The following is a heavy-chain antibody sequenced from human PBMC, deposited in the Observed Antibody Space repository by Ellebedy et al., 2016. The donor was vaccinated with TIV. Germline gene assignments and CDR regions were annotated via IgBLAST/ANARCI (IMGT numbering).Heavy chain of an antibody. Sequence: PGGSLRLSCAASGFSFSDFYMSWIRQAPGKGVEWISYISSTSGYTKYADSVKGRFTISRDIAKNSLYLQMNSLRADDAAVYYCAREGVEAVPSDMGAFDFWGQGTTVAVSS. CDR2: ISSTSGYT. CDR1: GFSFSDFY. CDR3: AREGVEAVPSDMGAFDF. V-gene: IGHV3-11*06. J-gene: IGHJ3*01. D-gene: IGHD6-13*01.